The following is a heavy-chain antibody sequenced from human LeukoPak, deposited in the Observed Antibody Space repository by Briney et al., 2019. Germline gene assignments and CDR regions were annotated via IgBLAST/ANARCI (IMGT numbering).Heavy chain of an antibody. CDR2: INPSGGTT. D-gene: IGHD2-21*02. V-gene: IGHV1-46*01. CDR3: SREFPFCGADCFSGVFDI. CDR1: GYSFTTFY. J-gene: IGHJ3*02. Sequence: ASVKVSCKASGYSFTTFYMHWVRQAPGQGLEWIGIINPSGGTTSQAQKFQGRVTMTRDTSTSTVYMELRSLRSDDTAVYYCSREFPFCGADCFSGVFDIWGQGTMVTVS.